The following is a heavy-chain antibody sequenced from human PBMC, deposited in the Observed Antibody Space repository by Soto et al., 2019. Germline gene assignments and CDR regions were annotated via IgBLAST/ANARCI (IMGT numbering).Heavy chain of an antibody. CDR2: IYYSGST. V-gene: IGHV4-31*03. CDR1: GGSISSGGYY. D-gene: IGHD5-12*01. CDR3: ARDRGGYDIDY. J-gene: IGHJ4*02. Sequence: PSETLSLTCTVSGGSISSGGYYWSWIRQHPGKGLEWIGYIYYSGSTYYNPSLKSRVTISVDTSKNQFSLKLSSVTAADTAVYYCARDRGGYDIDYWGQGTLVTVSS.